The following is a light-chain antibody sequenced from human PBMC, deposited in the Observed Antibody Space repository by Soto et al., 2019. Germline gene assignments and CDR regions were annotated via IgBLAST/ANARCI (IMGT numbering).Light chain of an antibody. Sequence: QSALTQPASVSGSPGQSITISCTGTSSDVGAYNFVSWYQQHPGTAPKFMIYDVSNRPSGVSNRFSGSKSGNTASLTISGLQAEDEADYYCSSYSSSSPHVIFGGGTKLTVL. CDR2: DVS. V-gene: IGLV2-14*01. J-gene: IGLJ2*01. CDR3: SSYSSSSPHVI. CDR1: SSDVGAYNF.